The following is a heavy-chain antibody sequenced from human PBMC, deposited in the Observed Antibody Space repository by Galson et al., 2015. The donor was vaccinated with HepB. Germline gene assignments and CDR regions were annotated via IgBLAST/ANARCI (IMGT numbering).Heavy chain of an antibody. Sequence: SVKVSCKASGYTFTSFAINWVRQATGQGPEWIGWMNPNSGNTGYAQKFRGRVTMTRNTSISTAYMEMSSLRSEDTAVYYCARFHSSFYDSSRVNAFNIWGQGTMVTVSS. J-gene: IGHJ3*02. D-gene: IGHD3-22*01. V-gene: IGHV1-8*01. CDR2: MNPNSGNT. CDR3: ARFHSSFYDSSRVNAFNI. CDR1: GYTFTSFA.